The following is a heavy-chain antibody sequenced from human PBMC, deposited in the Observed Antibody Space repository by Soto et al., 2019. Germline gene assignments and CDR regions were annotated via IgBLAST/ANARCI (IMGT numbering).Heavy chain of an antibody. Sequence: ASAKVCCKASRDTLTSSALPSARQAPGQRLEWMGRINAGNGNTNYSQKLQGRATLTRDTSASTAYMELGSLRSEDTAVYYCARTAVGAKELLAYWGQGTLVTVSS. J-gene: IGHJ4*02. D-gene: IGHD1-26*01. CDR2: INAGNGNT. CDR1: RDTLTSSA. V-gene: IGHV1-3*01. CDR3: ARTAVGAKELLAY.